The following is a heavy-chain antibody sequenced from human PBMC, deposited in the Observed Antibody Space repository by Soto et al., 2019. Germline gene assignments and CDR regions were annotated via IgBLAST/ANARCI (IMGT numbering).Heavy chain of an antibody. D-gene: IGHD4-17*01. J-gene: IGHJ3*01. Sequence: QVHLVQSGAEVKKPGSSVKVSCKYSGGTFRTESINWVRQAPGQGPEWMGGILPFFGTADYAPRFQGRVTITADGATTRAYMELRSLTSQDTAVYFCARGHDDGGTSDACDVWGQGTMVTVSS. CDR2: ILPFFGTA. CDR3: ARGHDDGGTSDACDV. V-gene: IGHV1-69*13. CDR1: GGTFRTES.